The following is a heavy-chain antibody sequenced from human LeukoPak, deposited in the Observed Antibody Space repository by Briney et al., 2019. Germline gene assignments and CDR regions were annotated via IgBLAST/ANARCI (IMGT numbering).Heavy chain of an antibody. V-gene: IGHV1-2*02. Sequence: ASVKVSCKASGYTFTGYYMHWVRQAPGQGLEWMGWINPNSGGTNYAQKFQGRVTMTRDTSISTAYMELSRLRSDDTAVYYCARENYDFWSGYKYYLDYWGQGTLVTVSS. CDR2: INPNSGGT. J-gene: IGHJ4*02. D-gene: IGHD3-3*01. CDR3: ARENYDFWSGYKYYLDY. CDR1: GYTFTGYY.